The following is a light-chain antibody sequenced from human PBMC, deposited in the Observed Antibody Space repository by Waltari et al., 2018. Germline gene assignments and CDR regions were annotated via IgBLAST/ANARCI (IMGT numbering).Light chain of an antibody. CDR1: SSDVGGYNY. CDR3: SSYSGSNDYV. V-gene: IGLV2-8*01. Sequence: QSALTQPPSASGSPGQSVTISCTGTSSDVGGYNYVSWYQQHPGKAPKLMIYEVNKRPSGVPDRFSGSNSGNTASLTISGLQAEDEADYYCSSYSGSNDYVFGTGTEVTVL. CDR2: EVN. J-gene: IGLJ1*01.